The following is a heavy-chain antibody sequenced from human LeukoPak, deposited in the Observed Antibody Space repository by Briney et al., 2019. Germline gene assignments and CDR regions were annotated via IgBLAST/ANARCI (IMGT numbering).Heavy chain of an antibody. D-gene: IGHD2-15*01. CDR2: MNPNSGNT. Sequence: GASVKVSCKASGYTFTSYDINWVRQATGKGLEWMGWMNPNSGNTGYAQKFQGRVTMTRNNSISTAYMELSSLRSEDTAVYYCTRRRGGGGRYQPFHWFDPWGQGTLVTVSS. CDR1: GYTFTSYD. CDR3: TRRRGGGGRYQPFHWFDP. J-gene: IGHJ5*02. V-gene: IGHV1-8*01.